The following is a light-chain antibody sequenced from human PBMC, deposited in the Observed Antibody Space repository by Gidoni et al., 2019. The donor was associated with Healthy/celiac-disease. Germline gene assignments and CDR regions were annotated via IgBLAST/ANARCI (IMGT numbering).Light chain of an antibody. CDR2: GAS. CDR3: QHFGN. Sequence: EIALTQSPGTLSLSPGQSATLSCRASQSISSSQLAWYQQKPGQAPRPLMYGASSRATGIPDRFSDSGSGTDFTLTISRLEPEDFAVYYCQHFGNFGGGTKVE. CDR1: QSISSSQ. V-gene: IGKV3-20*01. J-gene: IGKJ4*01.